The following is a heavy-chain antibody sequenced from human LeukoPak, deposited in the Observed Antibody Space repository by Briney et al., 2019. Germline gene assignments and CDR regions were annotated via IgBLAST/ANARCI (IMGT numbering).Heavy chain of an antibody. D-gene: IGHD6-19*01. CDR1: GFTFSSYA. J-gene: IGHJ4*02. Sequence: PGGSLRLSCAASGFTFSSYAMHWVRQAPGKGLEWVVVISYDGSNKYYADSVKGRFTISRDNSKNTLYLQMNSLRAEDTAVYYCASSSGWHYWGQGTLVTVSS. V-gene: IGHV3-30-3*01. CDR2: ISYDGSNK. CDR3: ASSSGWHY.